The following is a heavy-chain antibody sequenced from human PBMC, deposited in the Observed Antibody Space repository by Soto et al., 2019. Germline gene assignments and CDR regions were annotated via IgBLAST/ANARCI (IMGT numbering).Heavy chain of an antibody. CDR2: MNPNSGNT. Sequence: ASVKVSCKASGYTFTSYDINWVRQATGRGLEWMGWMNPNSGNTGYAQKFQGRVTMTRNTSISTAYMELSGLRSEDTAVYYCARVYSGYDFSFDYWGQGTLVTVSS. CDR3: ARVYSGYDFSFDY. D-gene: IGHD5-12*01. J-gene: IGHJ4*02. V-gene: IGHV1-8*01. CDR1: GYTFTSYD.